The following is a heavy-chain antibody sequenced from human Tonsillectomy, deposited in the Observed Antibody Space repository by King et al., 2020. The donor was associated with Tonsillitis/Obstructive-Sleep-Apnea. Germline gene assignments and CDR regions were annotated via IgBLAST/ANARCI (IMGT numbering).Heavy chain of an antibody. Sequence: QLVQSGAEVKKPGSSVKVSCKASGGTFSSYAISWVRQAPGQGLEWMGGIIPILTIANYAQKFQGRVTITADKSTSTAYMELSSLRSEDTAVYYCATAPSSGYSSGAFDIWGQGTMVTVSS. J-gene: IGHJ3*02. D-gene: IGHD3-22*01. V-gene: IGHV1-69*10. CDR2: IIPILTIA. CDR1: GGTFSSYA. CDR3: ATAPSSGYSSGAFDI.